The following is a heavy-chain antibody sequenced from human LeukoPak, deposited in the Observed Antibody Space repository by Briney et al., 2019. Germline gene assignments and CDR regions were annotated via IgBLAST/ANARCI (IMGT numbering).Heavy chain of an antibody. CDR3: AKDRGQYSSSWGYFDY. Sequence: GGSLRLSCAASGFTVSSNYMSWVRQAPGKGLEWVSVIYSGGSTYYADSVKGRFTISRDNSKNTLYLQMNSLRAEDTAVYYCAKDRGQYSSSWGYFDYWGQGTLVTVSS. J-gene: IGHJ4*02. CDR2: IYSGGST. CDR1: GFTVSSNY. D-gene: IGHD6-13*01. V-gene: IGHV3-53*05.